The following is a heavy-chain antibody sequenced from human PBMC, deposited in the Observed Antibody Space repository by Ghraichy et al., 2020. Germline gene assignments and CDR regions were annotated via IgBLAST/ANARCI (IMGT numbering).Heavy chain of an antibody. D-gene: IGHD5-12*01. V-gene: IGHV4-34*01. J-gene: IGHJ4*02. CDR3: AVSVNGYSGYEFDY. CDR2: INHSGST. CDR1: GGSFSGYY. Sequence: SETLSLTCAVYGGSFSGYYWSWIRQPPGKGLEWIGEINHSGSTNYNPSLKSRVTISVDTSKNQFSLKLSSVTAADTAVYYCAVSVNGYSGYEFDYWGQGTLVTVSS.